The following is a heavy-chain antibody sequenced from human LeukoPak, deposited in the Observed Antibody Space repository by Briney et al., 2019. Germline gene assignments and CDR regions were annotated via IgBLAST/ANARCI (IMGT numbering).Heavy chain of an antibody. D-gene: IGHD4-17*01. CDR2: IKQDGSEK. V-gene: IGHV3-7*01. CDR3: ARDQVPVTPDPYFDYYYMDV. J-gene: IGHJ6*03. Sequence: GGSLRLSCAASGFTFSSYWMSWVRQAPGKGLEWVANIKQDGSEKYYVDSVKGRFTISRDNAKNSLYLQMNSLRAEDTAVYYCARDQVPVTPDPYFDYYYMDVWGKGTTVTISS. CDR1: GFTFSSYW.